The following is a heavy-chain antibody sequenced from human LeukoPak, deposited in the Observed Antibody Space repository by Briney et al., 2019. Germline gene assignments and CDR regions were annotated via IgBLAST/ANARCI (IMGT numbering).Heavy chain of an antibody. Sequence: PSETLSLTCTVSGDSISSHYWSWIRQPPGKGLEWIGYIYYSGSTNYNPSLKSRVTISVDTSKDQFSLKLSSVTAADTAVYYCARNRASGTPYFDYWGQGLLVTVSS. V-gene: IGHV4-59*08. CDR2: IYYSGST. D-gene: IGHD3-10*01. CDR1: GDSISSHY. J-gene: IGHJ4*02. CDR3: ARNRASGTPYFDY.